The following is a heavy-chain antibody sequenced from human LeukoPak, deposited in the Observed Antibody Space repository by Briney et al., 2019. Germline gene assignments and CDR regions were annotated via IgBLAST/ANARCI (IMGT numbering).Heavy chain of an antibody. CDR2: IYNSGNT. CDR3: ARGDFDGRDYYLFDY. J-gene: IGHJ4*02. V-gene: IGHV4-4*07. D-gene: IGHD3-22*01. CDR1: GGSISTNY. Sequence: SETLSLTCTVSGGSISTNYWCWIRQPAGKGLEWIGRIYNSGNTNYSPSLESRVTMSADTSKNQFSLKLSSVTAADTAVYYCARGDFDGRDYYLFDYWGQGTLVTVSS.